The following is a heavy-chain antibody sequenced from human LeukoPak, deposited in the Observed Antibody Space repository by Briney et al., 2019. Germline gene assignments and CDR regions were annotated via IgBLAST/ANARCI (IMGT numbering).Heavy chain of an antibody. CDR1: GLTVTNNC. V-gene: IGHV3-66*01. Sequence: GGSLRLSCAASGLTVTNNCMSWVRQAPGKGLEWVSVIYVGGTTYYPDSLKGRFTISADSSKNTVYLQINSLRAEDTAVYYCARGSPGGANFFQYWGQGTLVTVSS. CDR2: IYVGGTT. D-gene: IGHD2-15*01. J-gene: IGHJ4*02. CDR3: ARGSPGGANFFQY.